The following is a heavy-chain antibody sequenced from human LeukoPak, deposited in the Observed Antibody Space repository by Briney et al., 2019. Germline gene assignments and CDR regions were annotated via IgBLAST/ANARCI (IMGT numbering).Heavy chain of an antibody. Sequence: SETLSLTCAVYGGSFSGYYWSWIRQPPGKGLEWIGEINHSGSTNYNPSLKSRVTISVDTSKNQFSLKLSSVTAADTAVYYCARHTNEGIAVAGTGYFDYWGQGTLVTVSS. V-gene: IGHV4-34*01. CDR3: ARHTNEGIAVAGTGYFDY. D-gene: IGHD6-19*01. J-gene: IGHJ4*02. CDR2: INHSGST. CDR1: GGSFSGYY.